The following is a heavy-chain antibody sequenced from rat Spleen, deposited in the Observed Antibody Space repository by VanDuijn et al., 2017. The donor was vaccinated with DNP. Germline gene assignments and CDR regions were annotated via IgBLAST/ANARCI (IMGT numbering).Heavy chain of an antibody. Sequence: EVQLAESGGGLVQPGRSLKLSCAASGFTFSDYYMAWVRQAPTKGLDWVASISNTGDNTYYSDSVKGRFTLSRDNAKNTQYLQMDSLRSEDTATYYCARGNSYGFAYWGQGTLVTVSS. D-gene: IGHD1-2*01. J-gene: IGHJ3*01. CDR3: ARGNSYGFAY. CDR2: ISNTGDNT. V-gene: IGHV5S13*01. CDR1: GFTFSDYY.